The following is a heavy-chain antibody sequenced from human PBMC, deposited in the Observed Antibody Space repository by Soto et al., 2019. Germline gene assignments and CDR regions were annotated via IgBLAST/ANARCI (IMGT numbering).Heavy chain of an antibody. V-gene: IGHV3-48*04. J-gene: IGHJ4*02. CDR2: ISGSSVSI. CDR1: GFTFSSYS. CDR3: IHRRVNGGMDH. D-gene: IGHD5-18*01. Sequence: PGGSLRLSCGAAGFTFSSYSMNWVRQAPGKGLEWVSYISGSSVSIYYADSVKGRFTVTKDITKNQVVFTMTNMDPVDTGTYYCIHRRVNGGMDHWGPGILVTVSS.